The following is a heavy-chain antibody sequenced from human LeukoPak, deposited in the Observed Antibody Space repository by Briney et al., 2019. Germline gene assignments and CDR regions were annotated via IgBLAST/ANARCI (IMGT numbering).Heavy chain of an antibody. CDR3: ARDGFCSSTSCFDS. J-gene: IGHJ4*02. CDR2: ISSSGSTI. D-gene: IGHD2-2*01. Sequence: GGSLRLSCAASGFTFSDYYMSWIRQAPGKGLEWVSYISSSGSTIYYADSVKGRFTISRDNAKNSLYLQMNSLRAEDTAVYYCARDGFCSSTSCFDSWGKGPLVTVSS. V-gene: IGHV3-11*04. CDR1: GFTFSDYY.